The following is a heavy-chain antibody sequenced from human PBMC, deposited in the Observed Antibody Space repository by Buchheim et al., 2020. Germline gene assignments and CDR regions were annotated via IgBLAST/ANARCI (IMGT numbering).Heavy chain of an antibody. Sequence: EVQLVESGGGLVQPGGSLRLSCAASGFTFSNFWMHWVRQAPGKGLVWISRIKGDGSSTSYADSMKGRFTISTDNAKNTIYLEIKSLRAEDTAVYYCARETRAAADSRGQGTL. J-gene: IGHJ4*02. V-gene: IGHV3-74*01. CDR3: ARETRAAADS. D-gene: IGHD6-13*01. CDR2: IKGDGSST. CDR1: GFTFSNFW.